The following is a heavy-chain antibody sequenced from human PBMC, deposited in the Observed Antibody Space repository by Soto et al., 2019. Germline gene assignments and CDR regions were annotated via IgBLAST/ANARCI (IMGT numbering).Heavy chain of an antibody. Sequence: SVKVSCKTSGGIFKNFDIGWVRQSPGQGLEWMGEIIPLFNATNYAQKFRGRVTVTADGSTRTAYMELTRLTYDDTAVYFCAINAERNAQKFDFWGQGTLVTVSS. CDR2: IIPLFNAT. CDR3: AINAERNAQKFDF. CDR1: GGIFKNFD. D-gene: IGHD2-2*01. V-gene: IGHV1-69*13. J-gene: IGHJ4*02.